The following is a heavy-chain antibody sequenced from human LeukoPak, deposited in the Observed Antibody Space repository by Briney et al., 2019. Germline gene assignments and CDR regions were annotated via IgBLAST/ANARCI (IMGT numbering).Heavy chain of an antibody. V-gene: IGHV4-59*01. CDR3: ARFFMGTGYFDY. D-gene: IGHD3/OR15-3a*01. CDR2: IYYSGST. CDR1: GDSISGNY. J-gene: IGHJ4*02. Sequence: SETLSLTCTVSGDSISGNYWSWIRQPPGKGLEWIGYIYYSGSTNYNPSLKSRVTISVDTSKNLFSLKLSSVTAADTAVYYCARFFMGTGYFDYWGQGTLVTVSS.